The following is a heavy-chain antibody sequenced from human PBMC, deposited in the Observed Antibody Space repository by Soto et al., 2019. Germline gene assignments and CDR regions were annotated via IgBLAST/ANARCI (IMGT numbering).Heavy chain of an antibody. CDR3: ARGLDYGDYCY. D-gene: IGHD4-17*01. Sequence: GGSLRLSCAASGFTFSSYSMNWVRQAPGKGLEWVSYISSSSSTIYYADSVKGRFTISRDNAKNSLYLQMNSLRAEDTAVYYCARGLDYGDYCYWGQGTLVTVSS. J-gene: IGHJ4*02. CDR1: GFTFSSYS. V-gene: IGHV3-48*01. CDR2: ISSSSSTI.